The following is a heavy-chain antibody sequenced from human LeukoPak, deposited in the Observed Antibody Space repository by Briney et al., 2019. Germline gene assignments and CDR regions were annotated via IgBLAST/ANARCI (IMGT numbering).Heavy chain of an antibody. CDR1: GYTFTSYG. CDR2: ISAYNGNT. CDR3: ARTHGYGDRYNWFDP. V-gene: IGHV1-18*01. Sequence: ASVKVSCKASGYTFTSYGISWVRQAPGQGREWMGWISAYNGNTNYAQKLQGRVTMTTDTSTSTAYMELRRLRSDDTAVYYCARTHGYGDRYNWFDPWGQGTLVTVSS. J-gene: IGHJ5*02. D-gene: IGHD4-17*01.